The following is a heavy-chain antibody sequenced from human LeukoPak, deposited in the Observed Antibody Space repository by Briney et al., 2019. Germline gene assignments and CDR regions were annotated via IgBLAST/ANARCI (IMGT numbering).Heavy chain of an antibody. D-gene: IGHD3-22*01. V-gene: IGHV4-59*01. CDR2: IYYSGST. CDR3: ASYSCYYDSSGYFDY. J-gene: IGHJ4*02. CDR1: GGSISSYY. Sequence: SETQSLTCTVSGGSISSYYWSWIRQPPGKGLEWIGYIYYSGSTNYNPSLKGRVTISVDTSKNQFSLKLSSVTAADTAVYYCASYSCYYDSSGYFDYWGQGTLVTVSS.